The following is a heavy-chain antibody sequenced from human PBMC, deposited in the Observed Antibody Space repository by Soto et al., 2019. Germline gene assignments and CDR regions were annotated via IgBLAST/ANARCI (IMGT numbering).Heavy chain of an antibody. CDR2: IYYSGST. D-gene: IGHD3-3*01. V-gene: IGHV4-59*01. J-gene: IGHJ5*02. CDR1: GGSISSYY. CDR3: ARELGDFWSGYYPRWFDP. Sequence: PSETLSLTCTVSGGSISSYYWSWIRQPPGKGLEWIGYIYYSGSTNYNPSLKSRVTISVDTSRNQFSLKLSSVTAADTAVYYCARELGDFWSGYYPRWFDPWGHGTLVTVSS.